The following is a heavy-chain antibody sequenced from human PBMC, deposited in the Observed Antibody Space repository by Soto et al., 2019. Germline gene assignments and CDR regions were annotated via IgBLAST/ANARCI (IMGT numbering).Heavy chain of an antibody. CDR1: GFTFSSYS. Sequence: GGSLRLSCAASGFTFSSYSMNWVRQAPGKGLEWVSSISSSSSYIYYADSVKGRFTISRDNAKNSLYLQMNSLRAEDTAVYYCARASGLSHYGSYWGQGTLVTVSS. CDR3: ARASGLSHYGSY. CDR2: ISSSSSYI. J-gene: IGHJ4*02. D-gene: IGHD3-10*01. V-gene: IGHV3-21*01.